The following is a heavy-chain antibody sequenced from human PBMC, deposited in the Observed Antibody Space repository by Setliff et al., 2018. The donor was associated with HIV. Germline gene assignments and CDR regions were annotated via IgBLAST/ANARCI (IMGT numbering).Heavy chain of an antibody. D-gene: IGHD2-15*01. V-gene: IGHV1-69*10. J-gene: IGHJ5*02. CDR1: GGTFNTHV. Sequence: SVKVSCKASGGTFNTHVISWLRQAPGQGLEWMGGIIPILGVANYAQKFQGRLTITADKSTNTAYMELSSLKSDDTAVYYCARGPEEGDCSGGSCYGNFDPWGQGTLVTAPQ. CDR2: IIPILGVA. CDR3: ARGPEEGDCSGGSCYGNFDP.